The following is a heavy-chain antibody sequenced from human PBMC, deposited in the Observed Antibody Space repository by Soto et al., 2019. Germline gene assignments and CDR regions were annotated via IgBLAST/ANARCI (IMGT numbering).Heavy chain of an antibody. Sequence: QVQLQESGPGLVKPSETLSLTCTVSGGSISSYYWSWIRQPPRKGLEWIGYIYYSGSTNYNPSLKSHVTISVDTAKYQFSLKLSSVTAADTAVYYCARTVGFGFAYWGQGTLVTVSS. CDR1: GGSISSYY. V-gene: IGHV4-59*01. J-gene: IGHJ4*02. CDR2: IYYSGST. D-gene: IGHD3-16*01. CDR3: ARTVGFGFAY.